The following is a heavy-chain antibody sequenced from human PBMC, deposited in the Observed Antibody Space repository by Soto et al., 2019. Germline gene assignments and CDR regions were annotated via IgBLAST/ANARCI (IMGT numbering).Heavy chain of an antibody. V-gene: IGHV3-21*04. D-gene: IGHD3-22*01. CDR2: ISSSSSYI. Sequence: GGSLRLSCAASGFTFSSYSMNWVLQAPGKGLEWVPSISSSSSYIYYADSVKGRFTISRDNAKNSLYLQMNSLRAEDTAVYYCAKVNHPNYYDSSGYFNRGVSSYCGQGTLVTVSS. CDR1: GFTFSSYS. J-gene: IGHJ4*02. CDR3: AKVNHPNYYDSSGYFNRGVSSY.